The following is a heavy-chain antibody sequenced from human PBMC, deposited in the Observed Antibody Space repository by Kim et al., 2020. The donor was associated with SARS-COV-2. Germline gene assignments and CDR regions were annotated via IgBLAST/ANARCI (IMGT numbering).Heavy chain of an antibody. V-gene: IGHV3-11*06. CDR3: ARDRGITMVQGVTYYFDY. D-gene: IGHD3-10*01. Sequence: KGPFTISRDNAKNSLYLQMNSLGAEDTAVYYCARDRGITMVQGVTYYFDYWGQGTLVTVSS. J-gene: IGHJ4*02.